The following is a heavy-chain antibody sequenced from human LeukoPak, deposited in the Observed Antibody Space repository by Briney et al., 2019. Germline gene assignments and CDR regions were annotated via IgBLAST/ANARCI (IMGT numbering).Heavy chain of an antibody. D-gene: IGHD2-15*01. CDR3: ARDAISGGSCYVFDY. Sequence: GGSLRLSCAASGFTFSSYWMSWVRQAPGKGLEWVANIKQDGSEKYYVDSVKGRFTISRDNAKNSLYLQMNSLRAEDTAVYYCARDAISGGSCYVFDYWGQGTLVTVSS. J-gene: IGHJ4*02. CDR1: GFTFSSYW. V-gene: IGHV3-7*01. CDR2: IKQDGSEK.